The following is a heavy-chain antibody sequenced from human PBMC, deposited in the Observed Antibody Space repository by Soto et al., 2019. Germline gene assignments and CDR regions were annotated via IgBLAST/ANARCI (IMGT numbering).Heavy chain of an antibody. CDR2: INYSGST. D-gene: IGHD1-20*01. CDR1: GGSISAYY. CDR3: ARQAFRITSRQYLDV. V-gene: IGHV4-59*08. J-gene: IGHJ6*03. Sequence: QVQLQESGPGLVKPSETLFLTCTVSGGSISAYYWNWIRRTPAKGLEWIGYINYSGSTNYNPSLKSRVTISVETLENQFSLRLSSVTAADTAVYYCARQAFRITSRQYLDVWGKGTTVTVSS.